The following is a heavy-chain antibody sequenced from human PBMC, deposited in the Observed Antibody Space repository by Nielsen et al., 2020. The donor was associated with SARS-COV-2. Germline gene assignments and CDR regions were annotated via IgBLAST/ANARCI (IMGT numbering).Heavy chain of an antibody. D-gene: IGHD2-2*01. J-gene: IGHJ5*02. CDR1: GHTFPSYA. CDR3: ARDLSSTSWFGRETNWFDP. Sequence: ASVNVSCKASGHTFPSYAMNWVRQAPGQGLEWMGWINTNTGNPTYAQGFTGRFVFSLDTSVSTAYLQICSLKAEDTAVYYCARDLSSTSWFGRETNWFDPWGQGTLVTVSS. V-gene: IGHV7-4-1*01. CDR2: INTNTGNP.